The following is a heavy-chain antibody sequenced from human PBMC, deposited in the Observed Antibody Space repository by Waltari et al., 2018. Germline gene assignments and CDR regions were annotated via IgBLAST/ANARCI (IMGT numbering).Heavy chain of an antibody. V-gene: IGHV4-34*01. CDR2: INHSGST. Sequence: QVQLQQWGAGLLKPSETLSLTCAVYGGSFSGYYCSWIRQPPGKGLEWIGEINHSGSTNYNPSLKSRVTISVDTSKNQFSLKLSSVTAADTAVYYCARGRDGYNYYYYYYMDVWGKGTTVTVSS. CDR3: ARGRDGYNYYYYYYMDV. J-gene: IGHJ6*03. D-gene: IGHD5-12*01. CDR1: GGSFSGYY.